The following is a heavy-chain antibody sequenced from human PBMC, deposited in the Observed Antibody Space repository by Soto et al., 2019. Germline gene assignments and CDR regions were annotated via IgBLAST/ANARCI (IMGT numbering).Heavy chain of an antibody. J-gene: IGHJ5*02. CDR2: INPSGGST. CDR1: GYTFTSCY. CDR3: AREGSGPGNWFDP. V-gene: IGHV1-46*01. Sequence: ASVEVSCKASGYTFTSCYMHWVRQAPGQGLEWMGIINPSGGSTSYAQKFQGRVTMTRDTSTSTVYMELSSLRSEDTAVYYCAREGSGPGNWFDPWGQGTLVTVSS. D-gene: IGHD3-10*01.